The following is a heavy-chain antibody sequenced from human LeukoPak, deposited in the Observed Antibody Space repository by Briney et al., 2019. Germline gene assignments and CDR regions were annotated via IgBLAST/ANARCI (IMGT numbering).Heavy chain of an antibody. D-gene: IGHD1-26*01. CDR1: GFTFKDYY. J-gene: IGHJ4*02. V-gene: IGHV3-11*01. CDR2: ISGSGSTI. Sequence: GGSLRPSCAASGFTFKDYYMTWVRQAPGKGLEWVSYISGSGSTIYYADSVKGRFTVSRDNAENSLYLQINSLIAENTAVYYCARVGRVRVGGTLGFWGQGTLVTVSS. CDR3: ARVGRVRVGGTLGF.